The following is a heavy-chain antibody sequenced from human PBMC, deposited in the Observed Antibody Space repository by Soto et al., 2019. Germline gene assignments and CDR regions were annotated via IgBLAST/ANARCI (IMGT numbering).Heavy chain of an antibody. V-gene: IGHV4-4*02. CDR1: GGSISSSNW. CDR2: IYHSGST. Sequence: ASETLSLTCAVSGGSISSSNWWSWVRQPPGKGLEWIGEIYHSGSTNYNPSLKSRVTISVDKSKNQFSLKLSSVTAADTAVYYCARERRRYDILNGYVYGMDVWGQGTTVTVSS. CDR3: ARERRRYDILNGYVYGMDV. J-gene: IGHJ6*02. D-gene: IGHD3-9*01.